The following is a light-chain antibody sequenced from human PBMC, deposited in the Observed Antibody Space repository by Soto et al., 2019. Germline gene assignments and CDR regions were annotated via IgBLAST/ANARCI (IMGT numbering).Light chain of an antibody. V-gene: IGKV3-15*01. CDR1: QSVGSN. CDR3: QHYNIWPLT. CDR2: GAS. J-gene: IGKJ4*01. Sequence: VLTQSPGTLSLSPGERATLSCRASQSVGSNLAWYQQKPGQAPRLLIYGASTRATGIPARFSGSGSGTEFTLTISSLQSEDFAVYCCQHYNIWPLTFGGGTKVDIK.